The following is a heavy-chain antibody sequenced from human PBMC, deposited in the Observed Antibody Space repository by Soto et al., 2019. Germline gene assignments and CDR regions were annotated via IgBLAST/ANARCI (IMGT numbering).Heavy chain of an antibody. CDR2: ISGSGGST. D-gene: IGHD1-7*01. J-gene: IGHJ6*02. Sequence: GGSLRLSCAASGFTFSSYAMSWVRQAPGKGLEWVSAISGSGGSTYYADSVKGRFTISRDNSKNTLYLQMNSLRAEDTAVYYCAKANTPGGNWNYVYYYGMDVWGQGTTVTVSS. CDR1: GFTFSSYA. CDR3: AKANTPGGNWNYVYYYGMDV. V-gene: IGHV3-23*01.